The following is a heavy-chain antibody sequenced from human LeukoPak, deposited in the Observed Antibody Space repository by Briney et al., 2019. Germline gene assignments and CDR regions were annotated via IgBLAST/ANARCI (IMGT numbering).Heavy chain of an antibody. CDR2: IKQDGSEK. J-gene: IGHJ4*02. V-gene: IGHV3-7*01. D-gene: IGHD3-3*01. CDR1: GFTFSSYW. CDR3: ARATDRGYDFWSGYYIPRHFDY. Sequence: GGSLRLSCAASGFTFSSYWMSWVRQAPGKGLEWVANIKQDGSEKYYVDSVKGRFTISRDNAKNSLYLQMNSLRAEDTAVYCCARATDRGYDFWSGYYIPRHFDYWGQGTLVTVSS.